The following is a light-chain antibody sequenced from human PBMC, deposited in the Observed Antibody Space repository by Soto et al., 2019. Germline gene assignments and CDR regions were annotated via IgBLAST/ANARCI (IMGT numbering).Light chain of an antibody. CDR2: RAS. CDR1: QTVSYN. V-gene: IGKV3-15*01. CDR3: QQYDDWPLWT. J-gene: IGKJ1*01. Sequence: ERVMTRSRATLSGSPGERATLICRASQTVSYNFAWYQQKPGQPPRLLXYRASTRASGVPARFSGSGFGIEFTLTIDSLQSEDFAVYYCQQYDDWPLWTLGQGTKVDIK.